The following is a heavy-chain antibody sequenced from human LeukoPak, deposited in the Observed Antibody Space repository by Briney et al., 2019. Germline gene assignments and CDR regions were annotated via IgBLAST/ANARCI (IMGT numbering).Heavy chain of an antibody. CDR2: VKQDGSTK. Sequence: GGSLRLSCAASGFTFSSYAMSWVRQAPGKGLEWVANVKQDGSTKYYVDSVKGRFTISRDNSKNTLHLQMNSLRAEDTAVYYCAKGGDYYGSGSYYDYWGQGTLVTVSS. D-gene: IGHD3-10*01. CDR3: AKGGDYYGSGSYYDY. V-gene: IGHV3-7*03. J-gene: IGHJ4*02. CDR1: GFTFSSYA.